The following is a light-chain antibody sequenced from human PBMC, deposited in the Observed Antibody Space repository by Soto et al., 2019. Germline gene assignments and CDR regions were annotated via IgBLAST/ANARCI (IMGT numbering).Light chain of an antibody. CDR2: KAS. CDR1: QSISSW. V-gene: IGKV1-5*03. CDR3: QQYNSYSRT. J-gene: IGKJ1*01. Sequence: DIQMTQSPSTLSASVGDRVTITCRASQSISSWLAWYQQKPGKAHKLLIYKASSLESGVPSRFSGSGSGTEFTLTISSLHPDDFASYYCQQYNSYSRTFAQGTKVEIK.